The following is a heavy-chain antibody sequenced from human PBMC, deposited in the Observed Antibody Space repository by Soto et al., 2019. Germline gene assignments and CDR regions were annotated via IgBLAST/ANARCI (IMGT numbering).Heavy chain of an antibody. D-gene: IGHD3-22*01. CDR3: AADRYYYASSGYSGAFDI. J-gene: IGHJ3*02. CDR1: GFTFTSSA. V-gene: IGHV1-58*01. Sequence: SVKVSCKASGFTFTSSAVQWVRQARGQRLEWIGWIVVGSGNTNYAQKFQERVTITRDMSTSTAYMELSSLRSEDTAVYYCAADRYYYASSGYSGAFDIWGQGTTVTVSS. CDR2: IVVGSGNT.